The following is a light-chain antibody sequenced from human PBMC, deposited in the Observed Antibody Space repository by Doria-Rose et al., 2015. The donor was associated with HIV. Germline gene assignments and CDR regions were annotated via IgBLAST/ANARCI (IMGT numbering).Light chain of an antibody. CDR2: CES. J-gene: IGKJ5*01. CDR1: QSVSTD. CDR3: HQYNNWPT. V-gene: IGKV3-15*01. Sequence: EIVMTQSPETLSVSPGESATLSCRASQSVSTDLAWYQHKPDQAPRLLIWCESTRATGIPARFSGSGSGTEFTLTISSLQSEDFAIYFCHQYNNWPTFGQGTRLDIK.